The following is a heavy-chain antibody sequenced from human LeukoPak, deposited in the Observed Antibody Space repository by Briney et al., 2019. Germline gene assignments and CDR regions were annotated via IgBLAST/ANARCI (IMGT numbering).Heavy chain of an antibody. CDR2: MNPNSGNT. CDR3: AREYYDILTGLYYFDY. Sequence: ASVKVSCKASGYTFTSYDINWVRQATGQGREWMGWMNPNSGNTGYAQKFQDRVTITRNTSISTAYMELNSLRSEDTAVYYCAREYYDILTGLYYFDYWGQGTLVTVSS. D-gene: IGHD3-9*01. CDR1: GYTFTSYD. J-gene: IGHJ4*02. V-gene: IGHV1-8*03.